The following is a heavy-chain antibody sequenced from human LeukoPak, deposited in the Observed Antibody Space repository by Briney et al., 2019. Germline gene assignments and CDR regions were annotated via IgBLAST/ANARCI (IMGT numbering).Heavy chain of an antibody. Sequence: KPSETLSLTCTVSGDSISRGYYWGWIRQPPGKGLEWIGSIYYSGSTYYNPSLKSRVTISVDTSKNQFSLKLSSVTAADTAVYYCARDLQPATENLYNWFDPWGQGTLVTVSS. CDR3: ARDLQPATENLYNWFDP. V-gene: IGHV4-38-2*02. J-gene: IGHJ5*02. CDR1: GDSISRGYY. D-gene: IGHD1-1*01. CDR2: IYYSGST.